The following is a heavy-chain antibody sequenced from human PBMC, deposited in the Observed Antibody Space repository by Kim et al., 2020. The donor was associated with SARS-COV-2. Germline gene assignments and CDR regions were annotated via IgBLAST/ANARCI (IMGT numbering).Heavy chain of an antibody. CDR1: GFTFSIYS. J-gene: IGHJ4*02. V-gene: IGHV3-48*02. Sequence: GGSLRLSCAASGFTFSIYSMNWVRQAPGKGLEWVSYISSSSSTIYCADSVKGRFTISRDNAKNSLYLQMNSLRDEDTAVYYCARDTYGSYSFDCWGQGTLVTVSS. CDR2: ISSSSSTI. CDR3: ARDTYGSYSFDC. D-gene: IGHD1-26*01.